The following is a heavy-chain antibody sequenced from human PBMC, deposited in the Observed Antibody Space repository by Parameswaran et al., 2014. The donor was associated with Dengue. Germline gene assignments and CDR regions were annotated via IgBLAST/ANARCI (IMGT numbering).Heavy chain of an antibody. Sequence: WIRQPPGKGLEWVSSINYDGGLTYYAESVRGRSTISRDNSKSMLYLQMNNLRADDTAVYYCAKGGIVVVPADGGPANWLDPWGQGTPVTVSS. J-gene: IGHJ5*02. CDR2: INYDGGLT. D-gene: IGHD2-2*01. V-gene: IGHV3-23*01. CDR3: AKGGIVVVPADGGPANWLDP.